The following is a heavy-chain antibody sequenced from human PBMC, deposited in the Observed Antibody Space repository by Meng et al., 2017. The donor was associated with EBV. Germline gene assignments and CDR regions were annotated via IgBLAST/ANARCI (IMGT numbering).Heavy chain of an antibody. V-gene: IGHV1-69*01. J-gene: IGHJ4*02. D-gene: IGHD3-10*01. Sequence: GRLVQSGAEVKKPGSSVKVSCKPAGGTFRSDAVSWVRQAPGQGLEWMGGLIPMSDAPHYAQKFQGRVTMTADESTNTHYMDLSGLRFEDTAVYYCASESGRGFTPDYWGQGTLVTVSS. CDR1: GGTFRSDA. CDR2: LIPMSDAP. CDR3: ASESGRGFTPDY.